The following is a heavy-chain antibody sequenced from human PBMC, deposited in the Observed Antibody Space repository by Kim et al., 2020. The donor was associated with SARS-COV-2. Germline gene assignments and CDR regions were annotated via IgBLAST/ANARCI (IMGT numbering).Heavy chain of an antibody. CDR3: TTLAYCGGDCYYWYYGMDV. J-gene: IGHJ6*02. Sequence: GRFTISRDDSKNTLYLQMNSLKTEDTAVYYCTTLAYCGGDCYYWYYGMDVWGQGTTVTVSS. D-gene: IGHD2-21*02. V-gene: IGHV3-15*01.